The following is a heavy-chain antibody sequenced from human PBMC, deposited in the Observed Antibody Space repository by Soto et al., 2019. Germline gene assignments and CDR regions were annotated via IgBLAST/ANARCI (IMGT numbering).Heavy chain of an antibody. Sequence: ASVKVSCKASGYTFTSYGISWVRQAPGQGLEWMGWISAYNGNTNYAQKLQGRVTMTTDTSTNTAYMELRSLRSDDTAVYYCAREGESLWFGEWSWFDPWGQGTLVTVSS. CDR1: GYTFTSYG. D-gene: IGHD3-10*01. V-gene: IGHV1-18*01. J-gene: IGHJ5*02. CDR3: AREGESLWFGEWSWFDP. CDR2: ISAYNGNT.